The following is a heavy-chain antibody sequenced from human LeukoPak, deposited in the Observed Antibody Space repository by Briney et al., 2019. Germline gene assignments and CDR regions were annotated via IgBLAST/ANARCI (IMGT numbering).Heavy chain of an antibody. J-gene: IGHJ6*02. Sequence: SETLSLTCTVSGGSISSYYWGWIRQPPGKGLEWIGSIYHSGSTYYNPSLKSRVTISVGTSKNQFSLKLSSVTAADTAVYYCARGGVYSAHGMDVWGQGTTVTVSS. CDR2: IYHSGST. D-gene: IGHD5-12*01. CDR3: ARGGVYSAHGMDV. CDR1: GGSISSYY. V-gene: IGHV4-38-2*02.